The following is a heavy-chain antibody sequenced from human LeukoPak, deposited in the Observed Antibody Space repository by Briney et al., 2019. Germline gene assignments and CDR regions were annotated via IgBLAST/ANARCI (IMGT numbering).Heavy chain of an antibody. CDR1: GGSFSGYY. V-gene: IGHV4-34*01. Sequence: PSETLSLTCAVYGGSFSGYYWSWIRHPPGKGLEWIGEINHSGSTNYNPSLESRVTISVDTSKNQFSLKLSSVTAADTAVYYCARFDSSGYQYYFDYWGQGTLVTVSS. CDR3: ARFDSSGYQYYFDY. CDR2: INHSGST. D-gene: IGHD3-22*01. J-gene: IGHJ4*02.